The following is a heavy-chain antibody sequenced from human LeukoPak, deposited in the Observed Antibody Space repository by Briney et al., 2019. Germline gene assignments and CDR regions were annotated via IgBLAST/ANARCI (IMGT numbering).Heavy chain of an antibody. CDR1: GGSISSYY. V-gene: IGHV4-59*08. CDR2: IYYSGST. CDR3: ARRIYGSGRPYYYYMDV. Sequence: PSETLSLTCTVSGGSISSYYWSWIRQPPGKGLEWIGDIYYSGSTNYNPSLKSRVTISVDTSKNQFSLKLSSVTAADTAVYYCARRIYGSGRPYYYYMDVWGKGTTVTVSS. J-gene: IGHJ6*03. D-gene: IGHD3-10*01.